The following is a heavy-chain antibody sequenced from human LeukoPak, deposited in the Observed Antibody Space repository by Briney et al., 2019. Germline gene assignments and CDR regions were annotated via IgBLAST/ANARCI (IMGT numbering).Heavy chain of an antibody. CDR1: LFTFSKAW. CDR2: IKSNADDVTK. Sequence: PGGSLRRSCAASLFTFSKAWISWVRQAAAKGLEWLGRIKSNADDVTKNYAAPMKGRIRISRDDSHNTLYLQLNSLKTEDTEVYYCSTYRWQYDSSGDDYWGQGTLVSVS. CDR3: STYRWQYDSSGDDY. D-gene: IGHD3-22*01. J-gene: IGHJ4*02. V-gene: IGHV3-15*01.